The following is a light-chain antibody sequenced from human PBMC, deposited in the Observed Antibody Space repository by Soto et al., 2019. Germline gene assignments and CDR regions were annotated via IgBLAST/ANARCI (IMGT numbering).Light chain of an antibody. Sequence: QSVRTHPPSASGSPGQSVTISCTGTSGDVGGYDYVSWYQQHPGKAPKLMIYEVTKRPLGVPDRFSGSKSGNTASLTVSGLQAEDEADYYCSSYAGSDNPYVFGTGTKVTVL. CDR1: SGDVGGYDY. J-gene: IGLJ1*01. CDR3: SSYAGSDNPYV. V-gene: IGLV2-8*01. CDR2: EVT.